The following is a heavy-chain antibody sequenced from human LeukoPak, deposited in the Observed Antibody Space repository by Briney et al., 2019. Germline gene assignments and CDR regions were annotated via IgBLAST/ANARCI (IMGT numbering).Heavy chain of an antibody. CDR1: GFTFSNYW. J-gene: IGHJ4*02. CDR2: IKQDGSEK. D-gene: IGHD6-13*01. Sequence: PGGSLSLFCAASGFTFSNYWMSWVRQAPGRGREWVANIKQDGSEKYYVDSVKGRSTIPRDNARNSLYLQMNSLRAEDTAVYYCGRDPSSSWPPFWGQGTLVTVSS. CDR3: GRDPSSSWPPF. V-gene: IGHV3-7*01.